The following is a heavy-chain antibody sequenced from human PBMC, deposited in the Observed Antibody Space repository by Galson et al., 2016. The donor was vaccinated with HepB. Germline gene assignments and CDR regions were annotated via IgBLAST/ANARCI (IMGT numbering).Heavy chain of an antibody. J-gene: IGHJ4*02. CDR2: TFYSWRT. CDR1: GGSVSSATYY. D-gene: IGHD3-10*01. CDR3: ARQRRFGTWDEIDY. Sequence: SETLSLTCTVSGGSVSSATYYWGWIRQPPGKGLEWIGNTFYSWRTYYNPSLKSRLTISVDPSKNQFSLRLRSVTAAHTAVYYCARQRRFGTWDEIDYWGQGTLVTVSS. V-gene: IGHV4-39*01.